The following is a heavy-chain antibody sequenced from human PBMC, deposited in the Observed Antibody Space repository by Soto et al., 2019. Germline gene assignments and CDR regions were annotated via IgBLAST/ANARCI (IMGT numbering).Heavy chain of an antibody. Sequence: ASVKVSCKASGYTFTCYYMHWVRQAPGQGPEWMGWINPNSGGTNYAQKFQGWVTITRDTSISTAHIEMSRLRSDDTAVYYCARSGSPRSSSPCYYYGMDVCGQGTTVTVSS. V-gene: IGHV1-2*04. CDR3: ARSGSPRSSSPCYYYGMDV. D-gene: IGHD6-13*01. J-gene: IGHJ6*02. CDR2: INPNSGGT. CDR1: GYTFTCYY.